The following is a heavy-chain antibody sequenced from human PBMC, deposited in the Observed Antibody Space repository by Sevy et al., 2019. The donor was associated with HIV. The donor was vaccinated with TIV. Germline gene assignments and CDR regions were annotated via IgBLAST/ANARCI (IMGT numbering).Heavy chain of an antibody. CDR1: GFTFSNAW. Sequence: GGSLRLSCAASGFTFSNAWMSWVRQAPGKGLEWVGRIKSKTDDGTTVYAAPVKSRFTISRDDSKNTLYLQMNSLKTEDTAVYYCTADSSSSGGSFDYWGQGTLVTVSS. CDR3: TADSSSSGGSFDY. J-gene: IGHJ4*02. CDR2: IKSKTDDGTT. D-gene: IGHD6-6*01. V-gene: IGHV3-15*01.